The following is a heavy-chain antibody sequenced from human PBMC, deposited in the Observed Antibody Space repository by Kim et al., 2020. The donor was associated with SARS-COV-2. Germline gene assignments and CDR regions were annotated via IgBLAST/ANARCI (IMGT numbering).Heavy chain of an antibody. CDR2: SSSSST. J-gene: IGHJ3*01. Sequence: SSSSSTQYSDSVKGRFTISRDNAKNSLYLQMNSLRDEDTALYYCTRRFGVWGQGTLVIVSS. CDR3: TRRFGV. V-gene: IGHV3-48*02.